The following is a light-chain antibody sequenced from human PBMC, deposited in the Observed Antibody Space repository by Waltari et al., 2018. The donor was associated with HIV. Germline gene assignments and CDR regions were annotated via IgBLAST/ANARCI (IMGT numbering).Light chain of an antibody. CDR3: ATWDDSLNVGV. CDR1: SSNIGTDN. J-gene: IGLJ3*02. CDR2: NTR. V-gene: IGLV1-44*01. Sequence: QSVVTQPPTPSRTPGQRVTLPCSGSSSNIGTDNINGYQQFPGTAPKLLIFNTRQRPSGVPDRCSGSKSGTSASLAISGLRSEDEADYYCATWDDSLNVGVFGGGTKLTVL.